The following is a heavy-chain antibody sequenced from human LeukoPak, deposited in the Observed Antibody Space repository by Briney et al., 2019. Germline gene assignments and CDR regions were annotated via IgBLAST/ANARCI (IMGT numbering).Heavy chain of an antibody. D-gene: IGHD3-3*01. Sequence: KPLQTLSLTCAVSGGSISSGGYSWSWIRQPPGKGLEWIGYIYHSGSTYYNPSLKSRVTISVDRSKNQFSLKLSSVTAADTAVYYCARVAGDFWSGYHFDYWGQGTLVTVSS. CDR1: GGSISSGGYS. CDR3: ARVAGDFWSGYHFDY. J-gene: IGHJ4*02. CDR2: IYHSGST. V-gene: IGHV4-30-2*01.